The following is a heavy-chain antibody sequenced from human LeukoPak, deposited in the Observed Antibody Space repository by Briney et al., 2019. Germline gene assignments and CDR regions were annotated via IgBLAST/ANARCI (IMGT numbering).Heavy chain of an antibody. CDR3: ARRVAPPCGSGSYWTRGYYYMDV. CDR2: INHSGST. V-gene: IGHV4-34*01. Sequence: SETLSLTCAVYGGSFSGYYWSWIRQPPGKGLEWIGEINHSGSTNYNPSPKSRVTISVDTSKNQFSLKLSSVTAADTAVYYCARRVAPPCGSGSYWTRGYYYMDVWGKGTTVTVSS. CDR1: GGSFSGYY. D-gene: IGHD3-10*01. J-gene: IGHJ6*03.